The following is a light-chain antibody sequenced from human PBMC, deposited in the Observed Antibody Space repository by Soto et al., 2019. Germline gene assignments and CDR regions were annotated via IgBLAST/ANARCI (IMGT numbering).Light chain of an antibody. CDR3: QQRNNWPPIT. CDR2: DSS. J-gene: IGKJ5*01. V-gene: IGKV3-11*01. Sequence: EIELTQSPATLSLSPGETATLSCRASQNVDKFFAWYQQRPCQPPRLLIFDSSNRATSVPVRFSGSGSGTVFTTTIGSLEPEDSAVYYCQQRNNWPPITFGQGTRLEIK. CDR1: QNVDKF.